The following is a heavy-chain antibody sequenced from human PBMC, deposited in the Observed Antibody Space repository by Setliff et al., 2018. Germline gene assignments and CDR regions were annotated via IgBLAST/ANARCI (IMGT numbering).Heavy chain of an antibody. J-gene: IGHJ6*02. CDR3: ARDGVSYGMDV. V-gene: IGHV3-7*01. Sequence: GGSLRLSCTASGFSYSNCWVSWVRQAPGKGLEWLASINPHASEKYYVDSVKGGFTISRDNAKNTLSLQMNSLRTEDTAVYYCARDGVSYGMDVWGQGTTVTVSS. CDR2: INPHASEK. CDR1: GFSYSNCW.